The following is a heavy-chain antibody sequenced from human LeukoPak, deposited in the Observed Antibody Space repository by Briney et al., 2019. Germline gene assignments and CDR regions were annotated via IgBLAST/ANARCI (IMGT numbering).Heavy chain of an antibody. Sequence: SETLSLTCTVSGGSISSYYWSWIRQPAGKGLEWIGRIYTSGSTNYNPSLKSRVTMSVDTSKNQFSPKLSSVTAADTAVYYCARASWRNWYYYYYMDVWGKGTTVTVSS. D-gene: IGHD1-1*01. CDR3: ARASWRNWYYYYYMDV. CDR1: GGSISSYY. J-gene: IGHJ6*03. V-gene: IGHV4-4*07. CDR2: IYTSGST.